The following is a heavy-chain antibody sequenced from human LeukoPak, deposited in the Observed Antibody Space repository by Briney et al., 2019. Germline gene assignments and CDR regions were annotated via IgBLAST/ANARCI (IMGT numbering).Heavy chain of an antibody. CDR3: ARDGIDISTGYYKSGYFDY. J-gene: IGHJ4*02. Sequence: PGRSLRLSCAASGFTFSSYGMHWVRQAPGKGLEWVAVIWYDGSNKYYADSVKGRFTISRDNSKNTLYLQMNSLRAEDTAVYYCARDGIDISTGYYKSGYFDYWGQGTLVTVSS. D-gene: IGHD3-9*01. CDR1: GFTFSSYG. CDR2: IWYDGSNK. V-gene: IGHV3-33*01.